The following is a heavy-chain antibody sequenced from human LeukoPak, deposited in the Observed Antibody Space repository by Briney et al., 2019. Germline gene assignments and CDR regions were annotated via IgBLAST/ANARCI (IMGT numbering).Heavy chain of an antibody. CDR3: TRDEDSSRADY. CDR2: IRNKAYGGTT. CDR1: GFTFSDYY. J-gene: IGHJ4*02. V-gene: IGHV3-49*03. Sequence: PGGSLRLSCAASGFTFSDYYIRWMRQAPGKGLEGVGLIRNKAYGGTTEYAASVKGRFTISRDDSKSTAYLQMNSLKTEDTAVYYCTRDEDSSRADYWGQGTLVTVSS. D-gene: IGHD6-13*01.